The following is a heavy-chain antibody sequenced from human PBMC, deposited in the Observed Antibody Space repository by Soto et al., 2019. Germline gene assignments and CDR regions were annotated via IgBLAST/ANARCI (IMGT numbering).Heavy chain of an antibody. D-gene: IGHD2-2*01. CDR2: VSYSGST. Sequence: QVQLQESGPGLVKPSETLSLTCTVSSGSISIYSWSWIQQPPGKGLEWIGYVSYSGSTNYNPSLKSRVTISVDTSKNQFSLKLSSVTAADTAVYYCARTSYQLVMFDYWGQGTLVTVSS. CDR1: SGSISIYS. J-gene: IGHJ4*02. CDR3: ARTSYQLVMFDY. V-gene: IGHV4-59*01.